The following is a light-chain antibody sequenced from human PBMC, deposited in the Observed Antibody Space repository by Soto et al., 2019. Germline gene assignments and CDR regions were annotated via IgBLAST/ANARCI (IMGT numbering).Light chain of an antibody. CDR2: AAS. CDR3: QQFKSYPLT. J-gene: IGKJ4*01. V-gene: IGKV1-9*01. Sequence: IQLPPSPSSLSTSVRDIVTITCQASQGINSYLAWYQQKPGKAPKLLIYAASTLQSGVPSRFSGSGSGTDFTLTISSLQPEELATYYCQQFKSYPLTFGGGTKVDIK. CDR1: QGINSY.